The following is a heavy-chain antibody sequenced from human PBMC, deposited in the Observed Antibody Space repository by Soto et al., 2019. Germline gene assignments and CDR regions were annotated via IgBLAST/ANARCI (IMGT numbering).Heavy chain of an antibody. Sequence: QVKLQESGPGLVKPSQTLSLTCTVSGGPISSGGYYWSWIRQHPGKGLERIGYIYYSGSTYYKPSLKRRVTTAVDTSKYHFPPTLSSVNAADPAVYYCARTPDHWGQGTLVTGSS. CDR3: ARTPDH. V-gene: IGHV4-31*03. D-gene: IGHD2-15*01. J-gene: IGHJ4*02. CDR1: GGPISSGGYY. CDR2: IYYSGST.